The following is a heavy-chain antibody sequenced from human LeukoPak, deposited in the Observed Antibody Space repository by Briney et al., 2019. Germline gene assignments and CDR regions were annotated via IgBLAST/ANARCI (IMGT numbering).Heavy chain of an antibody. J-gene: IGHJ5*02. V-gene: IGHV3-74*01. CDR3: AREGGRSYYDILTGYFQFDP. Sequence: PGGPLRLSCAASGFIFSSYWMHWVRHAPGKGLAWVSRINTDGSSTSYADSVKGRFTISGDNAKNTLYLQMNSLRAEDTAVYYCAREGGRSYYDILTGYFQFDPWGQGTLVTVSS. D-gene: IGHD3-9*01. CDR1: GFIFSSYW. CDR2: INTDGSST.